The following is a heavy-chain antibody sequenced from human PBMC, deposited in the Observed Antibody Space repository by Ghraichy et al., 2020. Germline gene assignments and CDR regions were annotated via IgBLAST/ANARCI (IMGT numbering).Heavy chain of an antibody. Sequence: SETLSLTRAVSGGSISSGSFSWSWIRQPPGKGLEWIGYIYQSGATYYNPSLKSRVTISLDDSRNQFSLSLSSVTAADTAVYYCARAPYDDDGFYDDGFDVWGQGIMLTVSS. CDR1: GGSISSGSFS. V-gene: IGHV4-30-2*01. CDR2: IYQSGAT. CDR3: ARAPYDDDGFYDDGFDV. D-gene: IGHD4-17*01. J-gene: IGHJ3*01.